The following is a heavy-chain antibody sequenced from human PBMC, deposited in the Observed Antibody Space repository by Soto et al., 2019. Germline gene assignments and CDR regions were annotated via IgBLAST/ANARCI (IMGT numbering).Heavy chain of an antibody. CDR2: INGDGSGT. CDR3: ARWIFVSGTANEY. V-gene: IGHV3-74*01. CDR1: GFTFSGSW. J-gene: IGHJ4*02. D-gene: IGHD3-10*01. Sequence: EVQLVESGGGLVQPGGSLRLSCAASGFTFSGSWMHWVRQAPGKGLVWVSRINGDGSGTSYADFVKGRFTISRDDAKNTLFLQRNGLRAEDTAVYYCARWIFVSGTANEYWGQGTLVTVSS.